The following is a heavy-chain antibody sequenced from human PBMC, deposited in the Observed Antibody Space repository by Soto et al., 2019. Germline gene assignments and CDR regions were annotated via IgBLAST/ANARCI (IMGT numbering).Heavy chain of an antibody. CDR1: GGTFSSYA. CDR2: IIPIFGTA. V-gene: IGHV1-69*01. Sequence: QVQLVQSGAEVKKPGSSVTVSCKASGGTFSSYAISWVRQAPGQGLEWMGGIIPIFGTANYAQKFQGRVTITADESTSTAYMELSSLRSEDTAVYYCARDTYYYDSSGYYPGSYYYYGMDVWGQGTTVTVSS. J-gene: IGHJ6*02. CDR3: ARDTYYYDSSGYYPGSYYYYGMDV. D-gene: IGHD3-22*01.